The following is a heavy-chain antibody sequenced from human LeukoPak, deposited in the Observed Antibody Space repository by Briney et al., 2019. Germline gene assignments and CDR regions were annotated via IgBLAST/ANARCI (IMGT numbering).Heavy chain of an antibody. CDR2: IIPILGIA. CDR1: GGTFSSYA. Sequence: ASVKVSCKASGGTFSSYAISWVRQAPGQGLEWMGRIIPILGIANYAQKFQGRVTITADKSTSTAYMELSSLRSEDTAVYYCARGLRSYYMDVWGKGTTVTVSS. J-gene: IGHJ6*03. CDR3: ARGLRSYYMDV. V-gene: IGHV1-69*04.